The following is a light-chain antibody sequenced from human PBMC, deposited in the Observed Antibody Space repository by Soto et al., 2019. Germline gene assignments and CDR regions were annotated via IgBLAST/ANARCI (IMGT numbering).Light chain of an antibody. V-gene: IGLV2-18*01. J-gene: IGLJ1*01. CDR2: EVT. CDR1: GSDVANYKR. CDR3: CLHAGGNTFDV. Sequence: QSALTQPPSVSGSLEQSVTISCTGTGSDVANYKRVSWYQQAPGTAPKLIIYEVTSRPSGVPARFSGSKSGNTASLTISGLQAEDDADYYCCLHAGGNTFDVFGIGTKLTVL.